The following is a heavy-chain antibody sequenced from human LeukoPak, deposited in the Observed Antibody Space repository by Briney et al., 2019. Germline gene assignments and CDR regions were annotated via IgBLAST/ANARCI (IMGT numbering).Heavy chain of an antibody. D-gene: IGHD2-2*03. CDR3: ARWIGDYGDY. J-gene: IGHJ4*02. CDR2: TYYSGST. V-gene: IGHV4-59*01. Sequence: PSETLSLTCTVSGGSISSYYWSWIRQPPGKGLEWIGYTYYSGSTNYNPSLKSRVTISVDTSKNQFSLKLSSVTAADTAVYYCARWIGDYGDYWGQGTLVTVSS. CDR1: GGSISSYY.